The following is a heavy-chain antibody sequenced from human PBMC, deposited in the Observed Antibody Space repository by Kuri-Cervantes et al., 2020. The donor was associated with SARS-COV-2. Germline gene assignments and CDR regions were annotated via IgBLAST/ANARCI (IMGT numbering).Heavy chain of an antibody. V-gene: IGHV3-7*01. J-gene: IGHJ4*02. CDR1: GFTFSSYW. CDR3: AKDRVGVQDF. CDR2: IKQDGSEK. D-gene: IGHD2-21*01. Sequence: GESLKISCAASGFTFSSYWMSWVRQAPGKGLEWVANIKQDGSEKYYVDSVKGRFTISRDNAKNSLYLQMNSLRSEDTAMYYCAKDRVGVQDFWGQGTLVTVSS.